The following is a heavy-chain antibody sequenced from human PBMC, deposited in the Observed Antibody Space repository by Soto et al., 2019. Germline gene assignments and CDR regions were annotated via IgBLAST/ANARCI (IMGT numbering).Heavy chain of an antibody. CDR2: IKSDGSST. CDR1: GFTFSSHW. Sequence: EVQLVESGGGLVQPGGSLRLSCAASGFTFSSHWMHWVRQVPGKGLVWVSRIKSDGSSTAYADSVKGRFTISRDNAKNTLYLQRKSLRVEDTAIYYCARDRPEILNPTDHPMFDYWGQGTLVTVSS. V-gene: IGHV3-74*01. CDR3: ARDRPEILNPTDHPMFDY. D-gene: IGHD6-6*01. J-gene: IGHJ4*02.